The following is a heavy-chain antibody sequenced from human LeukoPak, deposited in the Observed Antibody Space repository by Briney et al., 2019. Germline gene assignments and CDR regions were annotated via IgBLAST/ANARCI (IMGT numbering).Heavy chain of an antibody. CDR3: ARKGYCSGGSCYSTYFDY. CDR1: GFTFSSYW. Sequence: PGGSLRLTCAASGFTFSSYWMHWVRQAQGKGLVWVSRINSDGSSTSYADSVKGRFTISRDNAKNTLYLQMNSLRAEDTAVYYCARKGYCSGGSCYSTYFDYWGQGTLVTVSS. CDR2: INSDGSST. J-gene: IGHJ4*02. V-gene: IGHV3-74*01. D-gene: IGHD2-15*01.